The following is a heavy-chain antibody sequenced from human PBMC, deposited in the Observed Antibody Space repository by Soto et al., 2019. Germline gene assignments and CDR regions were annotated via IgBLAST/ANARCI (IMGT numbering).Heavy chain of an antibody. CDR2: IYYSGST. Sequence: SETLSLTCNVTGDSIKTHYWSWIRQPPGKGLEWIGYIYYSGSTLYNPSLKRRVTISVDTAKNQFSLRLNSLTAADTAVYYCASGWMAAFDTWGQGTLVTVS. D-gene: IGHD2-2*03. CDR1: GDSIKTHY. CDR3: ASGWMAAFDT. J-gene: IGHJ5*02. V-gene: IGHV4-59*11.